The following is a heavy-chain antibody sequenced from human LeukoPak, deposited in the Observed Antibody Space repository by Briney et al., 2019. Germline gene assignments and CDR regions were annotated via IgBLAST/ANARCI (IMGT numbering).Heavy chain of an antibody. CDR2: IYSGGYT. J-gene: IGHJ4*02. V-gene: IGHV3-66*01. CDR3: ARRLEYSGSKGVFDY. Sequence: PGGSLRLSCAASGFTVTTNYMTWVRQAPGKGLEWVSIIYSGGYTDYADSVKGRFTISRDNSKNALDLQMNSLRAEDTAVYYCARRLEYSGSKGVFDYWGQGTLVTVPS. CDR1: GFTVTTNY. D-gene: IGHD1-26*01.